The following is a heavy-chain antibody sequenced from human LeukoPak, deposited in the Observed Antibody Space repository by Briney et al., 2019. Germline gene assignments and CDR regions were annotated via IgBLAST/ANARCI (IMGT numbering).Heavy chain of an antibody. V-gene: IGHV3-48*03. CDR2: ISSSGSTI. J-gene: IGHJ6*02. CDR1: GFTFSNYE. CDR3: ARASAPPTYYYYYGMDV. Sequence: PGGSLRLSSAASGFTFSNYEMNWVRQAPGKGLEWLSYISSSGSTIYYADSVKGRFTVSRDNTKNSLYLQMNSLRAEDTALYYCARASAPPTYYYYYGMDVWGQGTTVTVSS.